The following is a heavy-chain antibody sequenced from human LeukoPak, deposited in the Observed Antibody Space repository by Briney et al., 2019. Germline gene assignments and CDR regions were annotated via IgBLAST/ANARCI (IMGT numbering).Heavy chain of an antibody. CDR1: RGTFSSYA. D-gene: IGHD3-22*01. V-gene: IGHV1-69*05. CDR2: FIPIFGTA. Sequence: SVKVSCNASRGTFSSYAISWGRQAPGQGLEWRGGFIPIFGTANYAQKVQGRVTITTDESTSTAYMELSSLRSEDTAVYYCASPAHYYDSSGYLSYWGQGTLVTVSS. CDR3: ASPAHYYDSSGYLSY. J-gene: IGHJ4*02.